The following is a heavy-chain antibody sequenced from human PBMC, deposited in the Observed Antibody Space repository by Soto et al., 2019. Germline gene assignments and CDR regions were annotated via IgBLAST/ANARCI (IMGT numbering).Heavy chain of an antibody. J-gene: IGHJ4*02. V-gene: IGHV1-2*04. CDR1: GYTFTGYY. Sequence: ASVKVSCKASGYTFTGYYMHWVRQAPGQGLEWMGWINPNSGGTNYAQKFQGWVTMTRDTSISTAYMELSRLRSDDTAVYYCARDRSNGSIAVAVGEYDYWGQGTLVTVSS. D-gene: IGHD6-19*01. CDR2: INPNSGGT. CDR3: ARDRSNGSIAVAVGEYDY.